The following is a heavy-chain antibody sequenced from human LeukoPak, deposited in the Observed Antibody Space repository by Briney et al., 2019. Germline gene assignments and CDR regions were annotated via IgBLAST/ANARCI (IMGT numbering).Heavy chain of an antibody. J-gene: IGHJ3*02. CDR3: ARINTSMVRGVIIDAFDI. Sequence: SETLSLTCTVSGGSISSYYWSWIRQPPGKGLEWIGYIYYSRSTNYNPSLKSRVTISVDTSKNQFSLKLSSVTAADTAVYYCARINTSMVRGVIIDAFDIWGQGTMVTVSS. D-gene: IGHD3-10*01. CDR2: IYYSRST. V-gene: IGHV4-59*01. CDR1: GGSISSYY.